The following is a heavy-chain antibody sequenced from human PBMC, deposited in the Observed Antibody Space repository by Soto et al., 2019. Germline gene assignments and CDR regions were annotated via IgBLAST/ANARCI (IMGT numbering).Heavy chain of an antibody. V-gene: IGHV3-15*01. CDR3: ATERNYIWGRGY. CDR2: IKSKTDGGTT. CDR1: GFTFSNAW. J-gene: IGHJ4*02. D-gene: IGHD3-16*01. Sequence: EVQLVESGGGLVKPGGSLRLSCAASGFTFSNAWMSWVRQAPGKGLEWVGRIKSKTDGGTTDYAAPVKGGFSISRDDSKNTLYLQMNSLKTEDTAVYYCATERNYIWGRGYWGQGTLVTVSS.